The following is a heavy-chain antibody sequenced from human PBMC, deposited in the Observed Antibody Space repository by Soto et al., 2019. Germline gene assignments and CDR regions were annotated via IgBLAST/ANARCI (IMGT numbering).Heavy chain of an antibody. V-gene: IGHV4-31*03. CDR3: ARGKPAAWGTYYYYYGMDV. CDR2: IYYSGST. Sequence: QVQLQESGPGLVKPSQTLSLTCTVSGGSISSGGYYWSWIRQHPGKGLEWIGYIYYSGSTYYNPSLKSRVTISVDTSKNQFSLKLSSVTVADTAVYYCARGKPAAWGTYYYYYGMDVWGQGTTVTVSS. D-gene: IGHD2-2*01. J-gene: IGHJ6*02. CDR1: GGSISSGGYY.